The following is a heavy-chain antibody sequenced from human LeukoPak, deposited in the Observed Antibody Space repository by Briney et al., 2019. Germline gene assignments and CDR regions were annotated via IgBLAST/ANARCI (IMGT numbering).Heavy chain of an antibody. D-gene: IGHD3-9*01. V-gene: IGHV3-23*01. J-gene: IGHJ3*02. Sequence: GETLRLSCAASGFTFSSHGMNWVRQAPGKGLEWVSAISGSGGSTYYADSVKGRFTIYRDNSKNTLYLQMNSLGGEDTAVYYCAKGRWGLTINNFDIWGQGRMVTVSS. CDR2: ISGSGGST. CDR3: AKGRWGLTINNFDI. CDR1: GFTFSSHG.